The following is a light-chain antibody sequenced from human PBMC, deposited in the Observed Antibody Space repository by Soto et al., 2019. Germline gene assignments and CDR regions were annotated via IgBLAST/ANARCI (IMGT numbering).Light chain of an antibody. CDR1: SSDVGGYNY. J-gene: IGLJ1*01. Sequence: QSVLTQPPSASGSPGQSVTISCTRTSSDVGGYNYVSWYQQHPGKAPKLIIYEVTKRPSGVPDRFSGSKSGNTASLTVSGLQAEDEADYCCSSYAGSNNYVFGTGTKVTVL. V-gene: IGLV2-8*01. CDR2: EVT. CDR3: SSYAGSNNYV.